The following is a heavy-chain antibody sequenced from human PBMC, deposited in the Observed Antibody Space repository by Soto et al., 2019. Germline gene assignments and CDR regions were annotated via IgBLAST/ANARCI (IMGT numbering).Heavy chain of an antibody. D-gene: IGHD5-12*01. Sequence: ASVKVSCKASGYTFTNFYMQWVRQAPGQGLEWMGMINPSGDSTSYARKFQGRVTMTRDTSTSTVYMELRSLRSDDTAVYYCAREGVAPYYYYGMDVWGQGTPVTVSS. CDR3: AREGVAPYYYYGMDV. J-gene: IGHJ6*02. CDR1: GYTFTNFY. CDR2: INPSGDST. V-gene: IGHV1-46*01.